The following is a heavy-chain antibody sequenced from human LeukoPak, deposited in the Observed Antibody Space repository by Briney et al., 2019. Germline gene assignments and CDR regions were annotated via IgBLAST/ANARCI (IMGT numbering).Heavy chain of an antibody. CDR3: ARRGSSGRSFDY. D-gene: IGHD6-25*01. CDR2: IYNSGST. J-gene: IGHJ4*02. V-gene: IGHV4-39*01. CDR1: GSSVSSSSYY. Sequence: PSETLSLTCTVSGSSVSSSSYYWGWIRQPPGKGLEWVGCIYNSGSTYYDPSLKSRVTISVDTSKNQVSLKVNSVTAADTAVYYCARRGSSGRSFDYWGQGTLVIVSS.